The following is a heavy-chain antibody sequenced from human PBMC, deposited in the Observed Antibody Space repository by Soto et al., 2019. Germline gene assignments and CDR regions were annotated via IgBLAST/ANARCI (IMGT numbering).Heavy chain of an antibody. V-gene: IGHV1-69*01. Sequence: QVQLVQSGAEVKKPGSSVKVSCKASGGTFSSYAISWVRQAPGQGLEWMGGIIPIFGTANYAQKFQGRVTITADESTITAYMELSSLRSEDTAVYYCARVSYDSSGYVRAEKTIDYWGQGTLVTVSS. CDR1: GGTFSSYA. CDR2: IIPIFGTA. CDR3: ARVSYDSSGYVRAEKTIDY. J-gene: IGHJ4*02. D-gene: IGHD3-22*01.